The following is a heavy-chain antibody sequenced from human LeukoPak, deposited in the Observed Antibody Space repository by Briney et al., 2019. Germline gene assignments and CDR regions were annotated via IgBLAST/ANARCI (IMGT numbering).Heavy chain of an antibody. CDR2: IYTSGST. Sequence: KSSETLSLTCTVSGGSISSYYWSWIRQPPGKGLEWIGYIYTSGSTNYNPSPKSRVTISVDTSKNQFSLKLSSVTAADTAVYYCARGRGYSSSSGYFDYWGQGTLVTVSS. CDR1: GGSISSYY. D-gene: IGHD6-6*01. J-gene: IGHJ4*02. CDR3: ARGRGYSSSSGYFDY. V-gene: IGHV4-4*09.